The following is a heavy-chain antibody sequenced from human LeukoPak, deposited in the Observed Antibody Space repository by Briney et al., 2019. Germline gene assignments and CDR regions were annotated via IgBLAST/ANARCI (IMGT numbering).Heavy chain of an antibody. J-gene: IGHJ6*04. Sequence: GGSLRLSCAASGFTFSSYEMNWDRQAPGKGLEWVSYISSSGSTIYYADSVKGRFTISRDNAKNSLYLRMNSLRAEDTAVYYCAELGITMIGGVWGKGTTVTISS. V-gene: IGHV3-48*03. CDR1: GFTFSSYE. D-gene: IGHD3-10*02. CDR3: AELGITMIGGV. CDR2: ISSSGSTI.